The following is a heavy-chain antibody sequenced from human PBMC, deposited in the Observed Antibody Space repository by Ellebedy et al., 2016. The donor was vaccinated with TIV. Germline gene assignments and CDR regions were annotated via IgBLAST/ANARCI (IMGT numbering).Heavy chain of an antibody. CDR2: INHSGST. V-gene: IGHV4-34*01. CDR3: ALGDYYSMDV. Sequence: MPSETLSLTCAVTGASFSGYSSHWVRKPPGKGLAWIGEINHSGSTKYNPSLTSQVTMSVDTSKNHFSLRVSSVTAADTAVYYCALGDYYSMDVWGQGTTVTVSS. J-gene: IGHJ6*02. CDR1: GASFSGYS.